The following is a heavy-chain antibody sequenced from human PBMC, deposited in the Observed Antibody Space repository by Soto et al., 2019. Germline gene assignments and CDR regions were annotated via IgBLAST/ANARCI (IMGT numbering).Heavy chain of an antibody. Sequence: QVQLQQWGAGPLRPLETLSLTCGVSGGSFSGHYWAWIRQSPGKGLEWIGEINDRGSINYIPSLKSRGSISVDTSKNHYALNLSSVTAADTAVYYCAREIHDILAGPPWVWYFDLWGRGTLVTVSS. D-gene: IGHD3-9*01. CDR1: GGSFSGHY. V-gene: IGHV4-34*01. CDR3: AREIHDILAGPPWVWYFDL. CDR2: INDRGSI. J-gene: IGHJ2*01.